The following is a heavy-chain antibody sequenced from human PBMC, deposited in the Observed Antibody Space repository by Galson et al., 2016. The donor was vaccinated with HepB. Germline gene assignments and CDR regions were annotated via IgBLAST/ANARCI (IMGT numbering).Heavy chain of an antibody. CDR2: ISGHKGVT. CDR3: ARDGYHYDFWSGLPLFDY. Sequence: SVKVSCKASGYNFTNSGISWVRQAPGQGLEWMGWISGHKGVTNSAQKFQGRLTMTTDTSTYTAYMELRSLRSDDTAVYYCARDGYHYDFWSGLPLFDYWGQGTLVTVSS. V-gene: IGHV1-18*01. D-gene: IGHD3-3*01. CDR1: GYNFTNSG. J-gene: IGHJ4*02.